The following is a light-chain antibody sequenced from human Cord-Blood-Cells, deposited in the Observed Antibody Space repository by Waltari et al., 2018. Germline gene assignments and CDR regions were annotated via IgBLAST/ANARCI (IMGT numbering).Light chain of an antibody. CDR2: DVS. J-gene: IGLJ3*02. CDR1: RSDVGGYNY. Sequence: QSALTQPASASRSPGQSITISCPGTRSDVGGYNYVPWYQQPPGKAPKLMIYDVSNRPSGVSNRFSGSKSGNTASLTIAGLQAEDEADYYCSSYTSSSTWVFGGGTKLTVL. CDR3: SSYTSSSTWV. V-gene: IGLV2-14*01.